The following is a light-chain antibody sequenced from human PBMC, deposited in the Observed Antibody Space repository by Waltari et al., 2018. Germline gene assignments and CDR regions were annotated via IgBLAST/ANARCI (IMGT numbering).Light chain of an antibody. V-gene: IGLV1-51*01. Sequence: QSVLPQPPSVSAAPGQKVTISCSGRSANIGNTYVSCYQQPPGTAPKLLIYDNDKRYSGIPDRFSGSKSSTSATLGITGLQTGDEADYYCVAWDNSLSAVVFGGGTKLTVL. CDR2: DND. CDR3: VAWDNSLSAVV. CDR1: SANIGNTY. J-gene: IGLJ2*01.